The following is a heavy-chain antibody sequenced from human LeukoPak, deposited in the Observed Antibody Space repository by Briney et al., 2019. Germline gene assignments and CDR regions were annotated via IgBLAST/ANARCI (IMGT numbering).Heavy chain of an antibody. CDR3: AKDGEGGYNYSFYYYMDV. Sequence: GASVKVSCKVSGYTLTELSMHWVRQAPGKGLEWMGGFDPEDGETIYAQKFQGRVTMTEDTSTDTAYMELSSLRSEDTAVYYCAKDGEGGYNYSFYYYMDVWGKGTMVAVSS. CDR1: GYTLTELS. V-gene: IGHV1-24*01. J-gene: IGHJ6*03. CDR2: FDPEDGET. D-gene: IGHD5-12*01.